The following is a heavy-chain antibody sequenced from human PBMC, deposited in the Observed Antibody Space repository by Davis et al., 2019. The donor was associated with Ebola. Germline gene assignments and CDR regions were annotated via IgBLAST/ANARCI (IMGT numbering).Heavy chain of an antibody. Sequence: AASVKVSCKASGYTFTSYGISWVRQAPGQGLEWMGWISAYNGNTNYAQKLQGRVTMTTDTSTSTAYMELRSLRSDDTAVYYCTRHGGYYDNSGYLEVFDWGQGTLVTVSS. J-gene: IGHJ4*02. V-gene: IGHV1-18*04. D-gene: IGHD3-22*01. CDR1: GYTFTSYG. CDR2: ISAYNGNT. CDR3: TRHGGYYDNSGYLEVFD.